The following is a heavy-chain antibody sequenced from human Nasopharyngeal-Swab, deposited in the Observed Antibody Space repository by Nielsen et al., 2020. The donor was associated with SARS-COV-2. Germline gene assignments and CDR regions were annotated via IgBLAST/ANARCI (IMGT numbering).Heavy chain of an antibody. CDR1: GFTFSSYA. CDR2: ISGSGGST. CDR3: AKDLSGIAAADDAFDI. J-gene: IGHJ3*02. Sequence: GGSLRLSCAASGFTFSSYAMSWVRQAPGKGLEWVSAISGSGGSTYYADSVKGRFTISRDNSKNTLYLQMNSLRAEDTAAYYCAKDLSGIAAADDAFDIWGQGTMVTVSS. D-gene: IGHD6-13*01. V-gene: IGHV3-23*01.